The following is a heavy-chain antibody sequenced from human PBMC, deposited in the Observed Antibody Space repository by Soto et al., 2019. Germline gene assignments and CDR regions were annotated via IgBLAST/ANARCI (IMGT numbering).Heavy chain of an antibody. Sequence: QRLPWTVAGGSIVNYCWSWILQPPGKGLEWIGYISYSGSTNYNPSLKSRVTISVDTSKNQFSLKVGSVTAADTAVYYCVRDCYASSCFDYWGQGILVTLSS. CDR1: GGSIVNYC. CDR2: ISYSGST. D-gene: IGHD6-13*01. J-gene: IGHJ4*02. V-gene: IGHV4-59*01. CDR3: VRDCYASSCFDY.